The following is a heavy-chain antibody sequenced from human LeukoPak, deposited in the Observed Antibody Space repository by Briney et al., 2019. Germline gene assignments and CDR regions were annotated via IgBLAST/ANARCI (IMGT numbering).Heavy chain of an antibody. CDR1: GYNFTSHW. J-gene: IGHJ3*01. D-gene: IGHD2-21*02. Sequence: GESLKISCKGSGYNFTSHWIGWVRQMPGKGLEWMGIIYPGDSDSRQSPSLRGQVTISADKSINTAYLQWNSLKGSDTAMYYCARGHHVVVATATWASDAFDLWGQGTMVTVSS. V-gene: IGHV5-51*01. CDR2: IYPGDSDS. CDR3: ARGHHVVVATATWASDAFDL.